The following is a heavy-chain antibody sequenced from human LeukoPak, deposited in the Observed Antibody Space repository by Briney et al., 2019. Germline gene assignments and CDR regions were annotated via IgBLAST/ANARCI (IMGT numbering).Heavy chain of an antibody. D-gene: IGHD2-15*01. V-gene: IGHV1-46*01. CDR1: GYTFTSYY. CDR2: IKPSGGST. J-gene: IGHJ6*02. CDR3: ARESAPATRYYYYYYGMDV. Sequence: ASVKVSCKASGYTFTSYYMHWVRQAPGQGLEWMGIIKPSGGSTSYAQKFQGRVTMTRDTSTSTVYMELSSLRSEDTAVYYCARESAPATRYYYYYYGMDVWGQGTTVTVSS.